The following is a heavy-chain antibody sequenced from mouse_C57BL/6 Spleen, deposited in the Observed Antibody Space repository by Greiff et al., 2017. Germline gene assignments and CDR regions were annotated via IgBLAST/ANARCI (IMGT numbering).Heavy chain of an antibody. CDR2: ISSGGNYT. J-gene: IGHJ1*03. D-gene: IGHD1-1*01. CDR1: GFTFSSYG. CDR3: ARQKGTTTVVRYFDV. V-gene: IGHV5-6*01. Sequence: VQLKQSGGDLVKPGGSLKLSCAASGFTFSSYGMSWVRQTPDKRLEWVATISSGGNYTYYPDSVKGRFTISRDNAKNTLYLQMSSLKSEDTAMYYCARQKGTTTVVRYFDVWGTGTTVTVSS.